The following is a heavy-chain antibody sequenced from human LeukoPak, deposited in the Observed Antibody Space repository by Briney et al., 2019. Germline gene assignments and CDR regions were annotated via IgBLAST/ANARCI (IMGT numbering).Heavy chain of an antibody. CDR1: GGTFCSYA. Sequence: ASVKVSCKASGGTFCSYAISWVRQAPGQGLEWMGRIIPIFGTANYAQKLQGRVTITTDESTSTAYMELSSLRSEDTAVYYCAREEVGDYGDYLWGQGTLVTVSS. J-gene: IGHJ5*02. V-gene: IGHV1-69*05. CDR3: AREEVGDYGDYL. D-gene: IGHD4-17*01. CDR2: IIPIFGTA.